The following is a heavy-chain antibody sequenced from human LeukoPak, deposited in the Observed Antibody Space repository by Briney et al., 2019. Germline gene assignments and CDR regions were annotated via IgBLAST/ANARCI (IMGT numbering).Heavy chain of an antibody. CDR3: ARDRVAVAGLFDY. V-gene: IGHV3-48*01. CDR1: GFTFSSCS. CDR2: ISSSSSTI. D-gene: IGHD6-19*01. J-gene: IGHJ4*02. Sequence: GGSLRLSCAASGFTFSSCSMNWVRQAPGKGREWVSYISSSSSTIYYADSVKGRFTISRDNAKNSLYLQMNSLRAEDTAVYYCARDRVAVAGLFDYWGQGTLVTVSS.